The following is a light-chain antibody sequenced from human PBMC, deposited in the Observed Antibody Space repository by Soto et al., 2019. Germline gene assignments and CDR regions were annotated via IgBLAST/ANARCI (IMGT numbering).Light chain of an antibody. CDR2: EVY. J-gene: IGLJ1*01. Sequence: QSALTQPASGSGSPGQSITISCAGSSRDVGAYVHVSWYQHHPGKAPKFRLYEVYHRPSGVSDRFSGSQSGDTASLTISGLQAGDEAEYYCCSDTTRGTYVFGSGTKVTVL. V-gene: IGLV2-14*01. CDR3: CSDTTRGTYV. CDR1: SRDVGAYVH.